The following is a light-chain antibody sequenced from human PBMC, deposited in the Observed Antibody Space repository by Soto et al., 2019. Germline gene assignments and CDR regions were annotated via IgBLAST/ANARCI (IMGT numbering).Light chain of an antibody. CDR3: TSYTSSSTQV. Sequence: TESTSVSGSPGQSITISCTGTSSDVGGYDYVSWYQQHPGTAPRLIIFEVTNRPSGVSNRFSGSKSGNTASLTISGLQAEDEADYYCTSYTSSSTQVFGTGTKVTAL. CDR1: SSDVGGYDY. CDR2: EVT. J-gene: IGLJ1*01. V-gene: IGLV2-14*01.